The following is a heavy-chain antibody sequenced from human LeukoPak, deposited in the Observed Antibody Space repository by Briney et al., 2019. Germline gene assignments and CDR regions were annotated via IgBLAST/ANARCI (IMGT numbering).Heavy chain of an antibody. Sequence: ASVKVSCKASGYTFTSYDINWVRQATGQGLEWMGWMNPNSGNTDYAQKFQGRVTMTRNTSISTAYMELSSLRSEDTAVYYCARYIVVVPAAMGGGYYYYYGMDVWGQGTTVTVSS. CDR2: MNPNSGNT. V-gene: IGHV1-8*01. CDR3: ARYIVVVPAAMGGGYYYYYGMDV. J-gene: IGHJ6*02. CDR1: GYTFTSYD. D-gene: IGHD2-2*01.